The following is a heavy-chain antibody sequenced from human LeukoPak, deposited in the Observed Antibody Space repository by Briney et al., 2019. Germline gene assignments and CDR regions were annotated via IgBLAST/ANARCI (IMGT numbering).Heavy chain of an antibody. CDR3: AKDLASSTSCPDY. CDR2: ISGNGGSA. D-gene: IGHD2-2*01. V-gene: IGHV3-23*01. Sequence: GGSLRLSCAASRFTFSGFAMTWVRQAPGKGLEWVSTISGNGGSAYYADSVKGRFTISRDNSKNTLYLQMNSLRAEDTAVYYCAKDLASSTSCPDYWGQGTLVTVSS. CDR1: RFTFSGFA. J-gene: IGHJ4*02.